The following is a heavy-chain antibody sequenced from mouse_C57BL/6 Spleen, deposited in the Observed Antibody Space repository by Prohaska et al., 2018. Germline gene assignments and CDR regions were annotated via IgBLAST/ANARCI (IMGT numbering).Heavy chain of an antibody. V-gene: IGHV1-76*01. CDR2: NYPGTGNT. J-gene: IGHJ3*01. CDR3: ARGYGSGAWFAY. D-gene: IGHD1-1*01. Sequence: GQGFEWIARNYPGTGNTYYNEKFKGKATLTAEKSSSTAYMQLSSLTSEDSAVYFCARGYGSGAWFAYWGQGTLVTVSA.